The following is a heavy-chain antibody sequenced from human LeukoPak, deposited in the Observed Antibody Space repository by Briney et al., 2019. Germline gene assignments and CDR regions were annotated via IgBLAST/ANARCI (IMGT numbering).Heavy chain of an antibody. CDR3: AGTWIRLWSLDY. V-gene: IGHV4-4*02. Sequence: SGTLSLTCAVSGGSISSSNWWSWVRQPPGKGLEWIGYIYYSGSTNYNPSLKSRVTISVDTSKNQFSLKLSSVTAADTAVYYCAGTWIRLWSLDYWGQGTLVTVSS. D-gene: IGHD5-18*01. J-gene: IGHJ4*02. CDR2: IYYSGST. CDR1: GGSISSSNW.